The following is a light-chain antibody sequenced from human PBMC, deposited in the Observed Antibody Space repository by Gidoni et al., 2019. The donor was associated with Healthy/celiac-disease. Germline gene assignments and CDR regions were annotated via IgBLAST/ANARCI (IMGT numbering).Light chain of an antibody. CDR2: GAS. Sequence: EIVLTQFPGTLSLSPGERTTLSCRASQSVSSSYLAWYQQKPGQAPRLLIFGASSRATGIPDRFRGSGCGTDFTLTISKLEPEDFAEYYCQKYGGPGLTFGPGTKVNIK. J-gene: IGKJ3*01. V-gene: IGKV3-20*01. CDR3: QKYGGPGLT. CDR1: QSVSSSY.